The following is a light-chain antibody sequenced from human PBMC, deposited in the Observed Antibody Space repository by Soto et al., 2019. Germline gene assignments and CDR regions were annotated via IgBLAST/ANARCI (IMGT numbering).Light chain of an antibody. J-gene: IGKJ1*01. CDR1: QGINNH. Sequence: DIQMTQSPSSLSASVGDRVTITCQASQGINNHLLWYHQKPGKAPNLLIQDASNLKTGVPPRFSGSQSGTDFTFTISSLQPEDIGIYYCQHYQNIPWTFGQGTKVEIK. CDR3: QHYQNIPWT. V-gene: IGKV1-33*01. CDR2: DAS.